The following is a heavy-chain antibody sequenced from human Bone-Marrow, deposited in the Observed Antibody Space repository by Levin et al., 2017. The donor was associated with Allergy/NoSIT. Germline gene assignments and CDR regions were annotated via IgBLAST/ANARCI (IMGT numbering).Heavy chain of an antibody. J-gene: IGHJ4*02. D-gene: IGHD5-18*01. Sequence: GESLKISCAASGFTFSSYSMNWVRQAPGKGLEWVSSISSSSSYIYYADSVKGRFTISRDNAKNSLYLQMNSLRAEDTAVYYCARDWKSYGPPGLDYWGQGTLVTVSS. CDR1: GFTFSSYS. CDR3: ARDWKSYGPPGLDY. V-gene: IGHV3-21*01. CDR2: ISSSSSYI.